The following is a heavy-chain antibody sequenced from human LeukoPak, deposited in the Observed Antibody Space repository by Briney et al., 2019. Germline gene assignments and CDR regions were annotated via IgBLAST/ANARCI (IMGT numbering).Heavy chain of an antibody. CDR2: IYYSGST. Sequence: PSETLSLTCTVSGGSISSYYWSWIRQPPGKGLEWIGYIYYSGSTNYNPSLKSRVTISVDTSKNQFSLKLSSVTAADTAVYYCASVTSVYLGPPHYWGQGTLVTVSS. J-gene: IGHJ4*02. V-gene: IGHV4-59*01. D-gene: IGHD1-20*01. CDR3: ASVTSVYLGPPHY. CDR1: GGSISSYY.